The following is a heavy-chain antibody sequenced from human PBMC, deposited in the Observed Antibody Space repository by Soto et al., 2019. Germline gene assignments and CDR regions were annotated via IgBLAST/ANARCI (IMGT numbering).Heavy chain of an antibody. CDR3: ARSDPAYYYDSTPIDY. Sequence: SVKVSCKASGGTFSSYAISWVRQAPGQGLEWMGGIIPIFGTANYAQKFQGRVTITRDTSASTAYMELSSLRSEDTAVYYCARSDPAYYYDSTPIDYWGQGTLVTVSS. CDR2: IIPIFGTA. CDR1: GGTFSSYA. J-gene: IGHJ4*02. D-gene: IGHD3-22*01. V-gene: IGHV1-69*05.